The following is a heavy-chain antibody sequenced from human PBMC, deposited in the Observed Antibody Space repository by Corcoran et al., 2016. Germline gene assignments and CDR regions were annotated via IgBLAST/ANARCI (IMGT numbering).Heavy chain of an antibody. V-gene: IGHV3-11*01. CDR3: ARVLHSSRRTGNYGMDV. D-gene: IGHD6-13*01. Sequence: QVQLVESGGGLVKPGGSLRLSCAASGFTFSDYYMSWIRQAPGKGLEWVSYISSSGSTIYYADSVKGRFTISRDNAKNSLYLQMNSLRAEGTAVYYGARVLHSSRRTGNYGMDVWGQGTTVTVSS. CDR2: ISSSGSTI. J-gene: IGHJ6*02. CDR1: GFTFSDYY.